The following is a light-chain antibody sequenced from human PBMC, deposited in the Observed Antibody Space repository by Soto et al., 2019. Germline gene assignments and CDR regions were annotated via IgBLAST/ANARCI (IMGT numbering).Light chain of an antibody. CDR3: QQYGSSGT. CDR1: QSVSSY. J-gene: IGKJ1*01. CDR2: DAS. Sequence: EIVLTPSPSPLSLSPGERATLSCRASQSVSSYLAWYQQKPGQAPRLLIYDASNRATGIPARFSGSGSGTDFTLTISRLEPEDFAVYYCQQYGSSGTFGQGTKVDI. V-gene: IGKV3-11*01.